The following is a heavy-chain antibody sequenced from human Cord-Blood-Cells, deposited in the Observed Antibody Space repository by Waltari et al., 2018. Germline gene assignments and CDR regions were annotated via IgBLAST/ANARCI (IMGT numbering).Heavy chain of an antibody. Sequence: QAQLVQSGVEVKKPGSSVKVSCKASCDTFSSYAISWVRQAPGQGLEWMSGIIPILGKAKYAQKFQDRVWIAADDPTTTAYVELRSLRSEDTAVYFCVLHLFAPWGQGTLVTVAS. CDR1: CDTFSSYA. CDR3: VLHLFAP. J-gene: IGHJ5*02. CDR2: IIPILGKA. V-gene: IGHV1-69*01.